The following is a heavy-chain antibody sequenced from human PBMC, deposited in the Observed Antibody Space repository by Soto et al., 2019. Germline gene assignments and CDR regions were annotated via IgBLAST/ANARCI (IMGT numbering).Heavy chain of an antibody. V-gene: IGHV3-74*02. CDR2: ISGGGGT. CDR3: IRASGVAGTGEYF. Sequence: EVQLVESGGGLVQPGGSLRLSCAASGFDFSTYWMHWVRQAPGKGLVWVSRISGGGGTTYADSVEGRFTISRDNANNIVYLQMNSLTEEDTAMNYCIRASGVAGTGEYFWGQGTLVTVSS. D-gene: IGHD6-19*01. J-gene: IGHJ4*02. CDR1: GFDFSTYW.